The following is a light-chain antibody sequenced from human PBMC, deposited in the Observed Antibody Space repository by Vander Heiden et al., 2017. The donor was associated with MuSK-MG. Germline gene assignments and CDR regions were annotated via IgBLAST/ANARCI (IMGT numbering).Light chain of an antibody. J-gene: IGKJ3*01. CDR2: RAS. CDR1: QRIDTW. CDR3: QQYRSRSPLT. Sequence: DIRITPSPSTLSASVGDRVTITCRASQRIDTWLAWYQQKPGRAPNLLIYRASTLQSGVPSRFSGSGSETEFTLTISSLQPDDFATYYCQQYRSRSPLTFGHGTKVIIK. V-gene: IGKV1-5*03.